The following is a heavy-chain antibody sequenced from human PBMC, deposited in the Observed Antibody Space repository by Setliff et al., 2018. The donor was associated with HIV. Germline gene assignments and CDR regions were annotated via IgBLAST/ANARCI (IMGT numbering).Heavy chain of an antibody. CDR3: ARDLYSSGWYGLYYYGMDV. V-gene: IGHV4-39*07. Sequence: PSETLSLTCTVSGGSISSSSYYWGWIRQPPGKGLEWIGGIYYSGSTYYNPSLRSRVTISVDTSKNQFSLKLSSVTAADTAVYYCARDLYSSGWYGLYYYGMDVWGQGTTVTVSS. J-gene: IGHJ6*02. CDR2: IYYSGST. CDR1: GGSISSSSYY. D-gene: IGHD6-19*01.